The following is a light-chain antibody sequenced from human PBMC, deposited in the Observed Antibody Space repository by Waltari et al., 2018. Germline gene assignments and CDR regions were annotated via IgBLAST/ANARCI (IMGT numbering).Light chain of an antibody. CDR1: ESVLYSSNNKNH. J-gene: IGKJ2*01. CDR3: QQYYDTPYT. CDR2: WAS. V-gene: IGKV4-1*01. Sequence: DIVMTQSPESLAVSLGERATINCKSSESVLYSSNNKNHLAWYQQKPGQPPKLLIYWASTRKSGVPDRFSGSGSETDFTLTVSSLQAEDVAVYYCQQYYDTPYTFGQGTKLEIK.